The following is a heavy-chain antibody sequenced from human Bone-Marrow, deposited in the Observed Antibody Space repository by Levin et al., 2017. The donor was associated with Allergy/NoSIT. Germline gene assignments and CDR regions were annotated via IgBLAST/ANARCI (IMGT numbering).Heavy chain of an antibody. V-gene: IGHV3-73*01. CDR3: TRRRLLLSFGELWNDAFDI. CDR2: IRSKANSYAT. J-gene: IGHJ3*02. CDR1: GFTFSGSA. D-gene: IGHD3-10*01. Sequence: GGSLRLSCAASGFTFSGSAMHWVRQASGKGLEWVGRIRSKANSYATAYAASGKGRFTISRDDSKNTAYLQMNSLKTEDTAVYYCTRRRLLLSFGELWNDAFDIWGQGTMVTVSS.